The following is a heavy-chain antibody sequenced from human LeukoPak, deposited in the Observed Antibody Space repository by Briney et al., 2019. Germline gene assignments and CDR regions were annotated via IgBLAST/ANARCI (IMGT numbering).Heavy chain of an antibody. CDR2: IYYSGST. D-gene: IGHD3-10*01. V-gene: IGHV4-59*08. CDR1: GGSFNSYY. J-gene: IGHJ4*02. Sequence: NPSETLSLTCAVSGGSFNSYYWSWIRQPPGKGLEWIGYIYYSGSTYYNPSLKSRVTISVDTSKNQFSLKLSSVTAADTAVYYCARSPALINYGSGNFDYWGQGTLVTVSS. CDR3: ARSPALINYGSGNFDY.